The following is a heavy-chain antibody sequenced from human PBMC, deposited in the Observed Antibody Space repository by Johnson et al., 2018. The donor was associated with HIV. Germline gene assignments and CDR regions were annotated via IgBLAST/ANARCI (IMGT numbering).Heavy chain of an antibody. CDR1: GFTFSRHA. D-gene: IGHD2-15*01. Sequence: QMLLVESGGGVVQPGGSLRLSCAASGFTFSRHAMHWVRQAPGKGLEWVALISYDGSNTYYADSVKGRFTISRDNSKNTLYLQMNSLRAEDTAVYYCGRSRVDIVVVAGAFDIWGQGTMVTVSS. V-gene: IGHV3-30-3*01. CDR2: ISYDGSNT. CDR3: GRSRVDIVVVAGAFDI. J-gene: IGHJ3*02.